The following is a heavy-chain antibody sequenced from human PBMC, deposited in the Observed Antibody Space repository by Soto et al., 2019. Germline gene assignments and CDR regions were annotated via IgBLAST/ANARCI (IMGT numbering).Heavy chain of an antibody. D-gene: IGHD4-17*01. Sequence: GGSLRLSCAASGFTFISYAMSWVRQAPWKGLEWVSAISGSGGSTYYADSVKGRFTISRDNSKNTLYLQMNSLRAEDTAVYYCAKLPLLGYGGQWDYFDYWGQGTLVTVS. CDR2: ISGSGGST. CDR1: GFTFISYA. CDR3: AKLPLLGYGGQWDYFDY. J-gene: IGHJ4*02. V-gene: IGHV3-23*01.